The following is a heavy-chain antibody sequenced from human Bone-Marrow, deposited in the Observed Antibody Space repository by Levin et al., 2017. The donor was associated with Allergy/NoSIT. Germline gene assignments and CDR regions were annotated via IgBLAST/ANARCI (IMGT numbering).Heavy chain of an antibody. D-gene: IGHD3-3*01. CDR2: MNPKSGTT. Sequence: KSGGSLRLSCEASGYTFTDYDINWLRQANGQGFEWMGWMNPKSGTTGSAQKFQGRLSLTRNTSISTAYMELSSLTSEDTAVYYCARRDRITTYGVVPNGMDVWGQGTTVAVSS. J-gene: IGHJ6*02. CDR1: GYTFTDYD. V-gene: IGHV1-8*01. CDR3: ARRDRITTYGVVPNGMDV.